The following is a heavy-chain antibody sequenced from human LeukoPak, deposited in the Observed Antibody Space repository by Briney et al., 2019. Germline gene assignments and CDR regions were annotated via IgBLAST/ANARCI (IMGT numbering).Heavy chain of an antibody. CDR1: GFTFSSYS. CDR3: ARETTVTSGWFDP. J-gene: IGHJ5*02. Sequence: GGSLRLSCAASGFTFSSYSMIWVRQAPGKGLEWVSSITSSSSYIYYADSVKGRLTISRDNAKNSLYLQMNNRRAEDTAVYYCARETTVTSGWFDPWGQGTLVTVSS. D-gene: IGHD4-17*01. CDR2: ITSSSSYI. V-gene: IGHV3-21*01.